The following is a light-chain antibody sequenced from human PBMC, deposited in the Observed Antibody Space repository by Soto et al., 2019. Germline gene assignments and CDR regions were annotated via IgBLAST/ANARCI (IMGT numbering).Light chain of an antibody. J-gene: IGKJ1*01. CDR3: QQYGFSPTWT. V-gene: IGKV3-20*01. CDR1: QSVSSSY. Sequence: EIVLTQSPGTLSLSPGERATLSCRASQSVSSSYLAWYQQKRGPAPRLLIYGTSSRATGIPHRFSGSRSATTDSPPTSGLVHADFVAYYCQQYGFSPTWTFGQGTKVDIK. CDR2: GTS.